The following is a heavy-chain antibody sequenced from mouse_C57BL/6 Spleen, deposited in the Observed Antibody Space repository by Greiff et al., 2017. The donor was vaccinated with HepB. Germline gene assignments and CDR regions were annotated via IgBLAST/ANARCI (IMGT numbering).Heavy chain of an antibody. CDR2: IDPSDSYT. CDR1: GYTFTSYW. Sequence: QVQLQQSGAELVKPGASVKLSCKASGYTFTSYWMQWVKQRPGQGLEWIGEIDPSDSYTNYNQKFKGKATLTVDTSSSTAYMQLSSLTSEDSAVYYCARSSSYVVLYYFDYWGQGTTLTVSS. V-gene: IGHV1-50*01. D-gene: IGHD1-1*01. J-gene: IGHJ2*01. CDR3: ARSSSYVVLYYFDY.